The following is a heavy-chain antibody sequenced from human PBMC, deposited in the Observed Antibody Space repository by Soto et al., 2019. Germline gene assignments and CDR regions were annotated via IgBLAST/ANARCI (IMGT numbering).Heavy chain of an antibody. Sequence: XTLSLPCAVSGGSLGTSSYYWGWIRQAPGKGLEWIGSINHSGNTYLSPSLKDRVTMSVDTSKNSFSLKLRSATAADTGLYYCSRRAPEGFDPWGQGTLVTVSS. CDR3: SRRAPEGFDP. CDR1: GGSLGTSSYY. J-gene: IGHJ5*02. V-gene: IGHV4-39*01. CDR2: INHSGNT.